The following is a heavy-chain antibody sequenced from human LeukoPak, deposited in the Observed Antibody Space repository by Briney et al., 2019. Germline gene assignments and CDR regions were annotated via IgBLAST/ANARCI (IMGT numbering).Heavy chain of an antibody. CDR1: GDSISTYY. V-gene: IGHV4-4*07. Sequence: SETLSLTCTVSGDSISTYYWSWIRQPAGKGLEWIGRIFSSGCTNYNPSLKSRVRMSVDTSKKQFSLKLNSLTAADTAVYYCARIVSDCGDTRCSDTFDPWGQGTLVTVSS. CDR3: ARIVSDCGDTRCSDTFDP. CDR2: IFSSGCT. D-gene: IGHD2-21*01. J-gene: IGHJ5*02.